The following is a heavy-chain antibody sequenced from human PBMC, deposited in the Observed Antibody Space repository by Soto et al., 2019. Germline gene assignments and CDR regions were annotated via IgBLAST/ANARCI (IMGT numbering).Heavy chain of an antibody. CDR1: GFTFSSYG. D-gene: IGHD3-3*01. Sequence: GGSLRLSCAASGFTFSSYGMHWVRQAPGKGLEWVAVIWYDGSNKYYADSVKGRFTISRDNSKNTLYLQMNSLRAEDTAVYYCARVREDGWSGYYKSVSRDYYYMDVWGKGTTVTVSS. CDR2: IWYDGSNK. CDR3: ARVREDGWSGYYKSVSRDYYYMDV. J-gene: IGHJ6*03. V-gene: IGHV3-33*01.